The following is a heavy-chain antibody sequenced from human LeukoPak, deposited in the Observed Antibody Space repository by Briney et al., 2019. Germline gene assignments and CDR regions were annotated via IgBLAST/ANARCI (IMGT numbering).Heavy chain of an antibody. CDR1: GFTFSSYA. V-gene: IGHV3-15*01. CDR3: TTVVLLWFGEFPSNYCGMDV. Sequence: NPGGSLRLSCAASGFTFSSYAMSWVRQAPGKGLEWVGRIKSKTDGGTTDYAAPVKGRFTISRDDSKNTLYLQMNSLKTEDTAVYYCTTVVLLWFGEFPSNYCGMDVWGQGTTVTVSS. D-gene: IGHD3-10*01. CDR2: IKSKTDGGTT. J-gene: IGHJ6*02.